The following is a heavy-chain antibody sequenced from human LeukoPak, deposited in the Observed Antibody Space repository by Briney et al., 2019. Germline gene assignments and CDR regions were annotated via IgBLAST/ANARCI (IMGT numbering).Heavy chain of an antibody. CDR1: GGSISSSSYY. D-gene: IGHD5-12*01. J-gene: IGHJ4*02. Sequence: SETLSLTCTVSGGSISSSSYYWGWIRQPPGKGLEWIGSIYYSGSTYYNTSPKSRGPIAVDTYKHQFSLKLSSVTAADTAVYYCARGDIAKELPSSPFDYWGQGTLVTVSS. V-gene: IGHV4-39*07. CDR3: ARGDIAKELPSSPFDY. CDR2: IYYSGST.